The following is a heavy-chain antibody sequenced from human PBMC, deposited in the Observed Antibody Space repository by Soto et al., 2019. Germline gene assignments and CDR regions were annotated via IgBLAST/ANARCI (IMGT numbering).Heavy chain of an antibody. CDR1: GGSISSGGYY. CDR2: IYYSGST. CDR3: ARVSRAAAVPSGYHWFDP. V-gene: IGHV4-31*03. D-gene: IGHD6-13*01. Sequence: SETLSLTCTVSGGSISSGGYYWSWIRQHPGKGLEWIGYIYYSGSTYYNPSLKSRVTISVDTSKNQFSLKLSSVTAADTAVYYCARVSRAAAVPSGYHWFDPWGQGTLVTVSS. J-gene: IGHJ5*02.